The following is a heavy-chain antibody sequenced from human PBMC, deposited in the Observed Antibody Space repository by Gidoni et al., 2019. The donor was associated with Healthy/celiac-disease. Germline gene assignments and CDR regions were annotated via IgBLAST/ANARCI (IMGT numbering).Heavy chain of an antibody. Sequence: EVQLVESGGGLVQPGGSLRLSCAASGFTFSSYAMSWVRQAPGKGLEWVSAISGSGGSTYYADSVKGRFTISRDNSKNTLYLQMNSLRAEDTAVYYCAKDPGIAAAGTPYYFDYWGQGTLVTVSS. V-gene: IGHV3-23*04. CDR3: AKDPGIAAAGTPYYFDY. CDR1: GFTFSSYA. D-gene: IGHD6-13*01. CDR2: ISGSGGST. J-gene: IGHJ4*02.